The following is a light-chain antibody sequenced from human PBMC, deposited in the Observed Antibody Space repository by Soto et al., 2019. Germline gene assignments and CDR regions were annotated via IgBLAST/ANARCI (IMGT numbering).Light chain of an antibody. V-gene: IGKV1-39*01. CDR2: AAS. CDR1: QSISTS. CDR3: QQTYGTPRT. J-gene: IGKJ1*01. Sequence: DIQMTQSPSSLSAYVGDRVTITCRASQSISTSLNWYQQKPGKAPKLLIYAASNLQSGVPSSFSGSGSGTHFTLTIRSLQPEDFATYYCQQTYGTPRTFGQGTKVEVK.